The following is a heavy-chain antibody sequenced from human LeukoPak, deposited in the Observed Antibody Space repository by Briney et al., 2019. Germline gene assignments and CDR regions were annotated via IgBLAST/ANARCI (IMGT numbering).Heavy chain of an antibody. CDR1: GFTVSSNY. CDR3: ASQQSFHYYYMDV. D-gene: IGHD2/OR15-2a*01. Sequence: AGGSLRLSCAASGFTVSSNYMSWVRQAPGKGLEWVSVIYSGGSTYYADSMKGRFTISRDNAKNTLYLQMNSLRAEDTAVYYCASQQSFHYYYMDVWGKGTTVTVSS. J-gene: IGHJ6*03. CDR2: IYSGGST. V-gene: IGHV3-53*01.